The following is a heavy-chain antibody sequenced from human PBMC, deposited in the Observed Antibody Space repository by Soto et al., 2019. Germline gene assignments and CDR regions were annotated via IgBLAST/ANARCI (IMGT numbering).Heavy chain of an antibody. D-gene: IGHD2-15*01. CDR2: INAGFGST. J-gene: IGHJ6*02. CDR3: ATDCSGGSCYGASGMDV. CDR1: GGTFGRYA. Sequence: QVQLEQSGAEVKKPGSSVKVSCKASGGTFGRYAISWVRRAPGQSLEWMGQINAGFGSTALAQMFQGRVTSNAEKSTTTVYMELSRLRSDDTAVYYCATDCSGGSCYGASGMDVWGQGTTFTVSS. V-gene: IGHV1-69*06.